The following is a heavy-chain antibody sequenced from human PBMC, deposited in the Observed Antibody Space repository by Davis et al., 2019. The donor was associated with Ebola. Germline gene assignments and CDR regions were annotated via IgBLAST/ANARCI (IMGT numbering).Heavy chain of an antibody. CDR1: GFTFADYA. Sequence: PGGSLRLSCTGSGFTFADYAMSWFRQAPGKGLEWVSFIRSKAYGGTTEYAASVKGRFTISRDDSKSIAYLQMNSLKTEDTAVYYCARDHHWNYEGSRWGQGTLVTVSS. V-gene: IGHV3-49*03. CDR3: ARDHHWNYEGSR. J-gene: IGHJ4*02. CDR2: IRSKAYGGTT. D-gene: IGHD1-7*01.